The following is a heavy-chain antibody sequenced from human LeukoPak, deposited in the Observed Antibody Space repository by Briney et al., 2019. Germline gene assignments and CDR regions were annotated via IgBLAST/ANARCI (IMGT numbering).Heavy chain of an antibody. CDR3: TTKVIRGNSGDDYDD. J-gene: IGHJ4*02. D-gene: IGHD5-12*01. CDR1: GVTFSSYG. Sequence: GGSLRLSCAASGVTFSSYGMHWVRQAPGKGLEWVALISSDGSDKLYGDSVKGRFTISRDDSKSTLYLQMNSLRAEDTAVYYCTTKVIRGNSGDDYDDWGQGTLVTVSS. V-gene: IGHV3-30*03. CDR2: ISSDGSDK.